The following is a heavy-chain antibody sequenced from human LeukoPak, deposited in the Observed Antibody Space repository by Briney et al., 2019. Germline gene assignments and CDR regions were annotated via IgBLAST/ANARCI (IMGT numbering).Heavy chain of an antibody. Sequence: GGSLRLSCAASGFTFSSYGMHWVRQAPGRGLEWVAVIWYGGNNKYYADSVKGRFTISRDESKNTLYLQMNSLRAEDTAVYYCAKDRVPAVIDAFDIWGQGTMVTVSS. CDR1: GFTFSSYG. J-gene: IGHJ3*02. CDR3: AKDRVPAVIDAFDI. D-gene: IGHD2-2*02. V-gene: IGHV3-30*02. CDR2: IWYGGNNK.